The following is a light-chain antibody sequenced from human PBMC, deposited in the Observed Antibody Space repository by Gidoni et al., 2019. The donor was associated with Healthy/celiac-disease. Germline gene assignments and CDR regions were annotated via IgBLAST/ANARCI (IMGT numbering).Light chain of an antibody. CDR3: QVWDSSSDPLYV. CDR2: YDS. J-gene: IGLJ1*01. V-gene: IGLV3-21*04. CDR1: NIGSKS. Sequence: SYVLTQPHSVSVPPGKTARITCGGNNIGSKSVHWYQQKPGQAPVLVIYYDSDRPSGIPERFSGSNSGNTATLTISRVEAGDEADYYCQVWDSSSDPLYVFGTGTKVTVL.